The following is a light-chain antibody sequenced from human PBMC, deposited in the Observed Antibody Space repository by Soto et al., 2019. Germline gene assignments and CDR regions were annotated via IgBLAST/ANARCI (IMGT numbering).Light chain of an antibody. J-gene: IGKJ4*01. CDR2: AAS. V-gene: IGKV1-39*01. CDR1: QSISSH. CDR3: QQSHSAPLT. Sequence: QMTQSPSSLFASVGDSVTITCRASQSISSHLNWYQQKVRQTPRLLIYAASTLQSEVPPRFSGSGSGTEFTLTISGLQREDFATYYCQQSHSAPLTFGGGTKIQI.